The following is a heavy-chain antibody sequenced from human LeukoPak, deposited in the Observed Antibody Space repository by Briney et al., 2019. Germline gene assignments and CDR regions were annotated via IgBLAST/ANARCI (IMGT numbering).Heavy chain of an antibody. CDR2: ISGSGGST. J-gene: IGHJ6*02. CDR1: GFTFSSYA. Sequence: GGSLRLSCAASGFTFSSYAMSWVRQAPGKGLEWVSAISGSGGSTYYADSVKGRFTISRDNSKNTLYLQMNSLRAEDTAVYYCANFYVLRFLERVKDMDVWGQGTTVTVSS. CDR3: ANFYVLRFLERVKDMDV. V-gene: IGHV3-23*01. D-gene: IGHD3-3*01.